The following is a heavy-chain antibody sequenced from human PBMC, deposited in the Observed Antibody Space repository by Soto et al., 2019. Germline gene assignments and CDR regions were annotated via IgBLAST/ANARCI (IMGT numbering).Heavy chain of an antibody. CDR2: IVVGSGNT. J-gene: IGHJ4*02. CDR1: GFTFTSTA. D-gene: IGHD3-3*01. V-gene: IGHV1-58*01. CDR3: AADSDFWSGYYNFDY. Sequence: SVKVSCKASGFTFTSTAVQWVRQARGQRLEWIGWIVVGSGNTNYAQKFQERVTITSDMSTRTVYMELSSLRSEDTAVYYCAADSDFWSGYYNFDYWGQG.